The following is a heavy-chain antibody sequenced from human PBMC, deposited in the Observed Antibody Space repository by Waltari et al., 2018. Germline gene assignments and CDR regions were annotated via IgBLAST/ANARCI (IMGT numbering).Heavy chain of an antibody. Sequence: QVHLQESGPGLVKPSETLSLSCTVPGGSIGSFYWSWIRQPPGKGLEWIGYIYYSGNSTYSPSLQSRVTMSVDTSKNHLSLKLSSVTAADTAVYYCARASYYGDVDYWGQGILVTVSS. CDR2: IYYSGNS. CDR1: GGSIGSFY. D-gene: IGHD3-10*01. V-gene: IGHV4-59*12. J-gene: IGHJ4*02. CDR3: ARASYYGDVDY.